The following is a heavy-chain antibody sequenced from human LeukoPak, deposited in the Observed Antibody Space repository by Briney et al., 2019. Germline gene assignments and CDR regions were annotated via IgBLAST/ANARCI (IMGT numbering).Heavy chain of an antibody. CDR1: GGSFSGYY. CDR2: INHSGST. Sequence: SETLSLTCAVYGGSFSGYYWSWIRQPPGKGLEWIGEINHSGSTNYNPSLKSRVTISVDTSKNQFSLKLSSVTAADTAVYYCARDGTGYYDSSGYWYYFDYWGQGTLVTVSS. J-gene: IGHJ4*02. D-gene: IGHD3-22*01. CDR3: ARDGTGYYDSSGYWYYFDY. V-gene: IGHV4-34*01.